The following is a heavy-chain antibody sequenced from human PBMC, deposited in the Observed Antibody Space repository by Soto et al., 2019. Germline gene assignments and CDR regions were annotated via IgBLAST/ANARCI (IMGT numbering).Heavy chain of an antibody. CDR3: AWARGVKVVAATGWFDP. Sequence: QVQLQESGPGLVKPSQTLSLTCTVSGGSISSGNYYWSWIRQPPGKGLEWIGYIYYSGNTYYNPSLKSRVTMSVDTSKNQFSLKLRSVTAADTAVYYCAWARGVKVVAATGWFDPWGQGTLVTVSS. CDR1: GGSISSGNYY. V-gene: IGHV4-30-4*01. D-gene: IGHD2-15*01. CDR2: IYYSGNT. J-gene: IGHJ5*02.